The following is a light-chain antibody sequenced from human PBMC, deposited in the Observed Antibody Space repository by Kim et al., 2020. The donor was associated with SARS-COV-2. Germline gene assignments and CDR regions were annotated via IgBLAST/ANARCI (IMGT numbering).Light chain of an antibody. V-gene: IGLV3-21*04. J-gene: IGLJ2*01. CDR3: QVWDSAVV. CDR1: NIGSKS. Sequence: VSVAPGKTARIICGGNNIGSKSVHWYQQKPGQAPVLVIYYDSDRPSGIPERFTGSNSGNTATLTISRVEAGDEADYYCQVWDSAVVFGGGTQLTVL. CDR2: YDS.